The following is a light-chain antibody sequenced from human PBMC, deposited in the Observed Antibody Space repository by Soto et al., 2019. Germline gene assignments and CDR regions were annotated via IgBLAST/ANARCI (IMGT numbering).Light chain of an antibody. J-gene: IGKJ1*01. CDR3: QQSYSTLGT. V-gene: IGKV1-39*01. CDR2: AAS. Sequence: DIQMTQSPSSLSASVGDRVTITCRASQSISSYLNWYQQKPGKAPKLLIYAASSLQSGVPSRFSGIGSGTDFTLTISSLQPEDFATYYCQQSYSTLGTFGQGTKVDIK. CDR1: QSISSY.